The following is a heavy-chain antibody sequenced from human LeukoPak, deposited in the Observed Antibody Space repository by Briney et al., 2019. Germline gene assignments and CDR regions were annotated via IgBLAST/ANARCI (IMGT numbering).Heavy chain of an antibody. CDR3: ARHRGQWLANSGFDY. CDR1: GYSFTSYW. CDR2: IYPGDSDT. J-gene: IGHJ4*02. Sequence: GESLQISCQGSGYSFTSYWIGWVRQMPGKGLEWMGIIYPGDSDTRYSPSFQGQVTISADKSISTAYLQWSSLKASDTAMYYCARHRGQWLANSGFDYWGQGTLVTVSS. V-gene: IGHV5-51*01. D-gene: IGHD6-19*01.